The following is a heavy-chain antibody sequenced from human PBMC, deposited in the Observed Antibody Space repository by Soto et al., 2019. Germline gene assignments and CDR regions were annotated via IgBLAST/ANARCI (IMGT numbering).Heavy chain of an antibody. CDR2: IYWDDDK. Sequence: QITLKESGPPLVKPTQTLTLTCTFSGFSLSTSGVGVGWIRQPPGKALEWLALIYWDDDKRYSPSLKSRLTITTDTSXXQXVXXMTNRDPVDTATYYCAHSKLPCYYDSSGYYGQFDYWGQGTLVTVSS. CDR3: AHSKLPCYYDSSGYYGQFDY. D-gene: IGHD3-22*01. V-gene: IGHV2-5*02. CDR1: GFSLSTSGVG. J-gene: IGHJ4*02.